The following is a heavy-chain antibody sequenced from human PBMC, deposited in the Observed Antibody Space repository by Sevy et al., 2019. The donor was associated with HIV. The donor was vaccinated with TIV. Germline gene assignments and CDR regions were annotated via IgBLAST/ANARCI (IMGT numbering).Heavy chain of an antibody. Sequence: SETLSLTCSVSGASISSSSYYWGWIRQPPGKGLEWIGSIDYSGSTYYTPALKRRGTISGDASKNQFSLKLRSVTAADTAFYYCARYLRGDFAGGFDSWGQGALVTVSS. D-gene: IGHD4-17*01. CDR1: GASISSSSYY. J-gene: IGHJ5*01. CDR3: ARYLRGDFAGGFDS. V-gene: IGHV4-39*01. CDR2: IDYSGST.